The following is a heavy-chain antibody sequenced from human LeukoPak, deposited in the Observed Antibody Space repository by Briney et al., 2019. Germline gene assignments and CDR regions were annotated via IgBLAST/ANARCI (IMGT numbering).Heavy chain of an antibody. D-gene: IGHD5-18*01. Sequence: ASVKVSCKASGYTFTGYYMHWVRQAPGQGLEWMGWINPNSGGTNYAQKFQGRVTMTRDTSISTAYMELSRLRSDDTAVYYCARVPGYSYGFFDPWGQETLVTVSS. CDR2: INPNSGGT. CDR1: GYTFTGYY. CDR3: ARVPGYSYGFFDP. V-gene: IGHV1-2*02. J-gene: IGHJ5*02.